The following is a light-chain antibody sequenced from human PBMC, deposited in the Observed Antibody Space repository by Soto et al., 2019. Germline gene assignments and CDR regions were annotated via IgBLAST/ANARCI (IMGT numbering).Light chain of an antibody. J-gene: IGKJ1*01. CDR2: DAS. V-gene: IGKV3-11*01. CDR1: QSIGSY. Sequence: EIVLTQSPATLSLSPGERATLSCRASQSIGSYLAWYQQKPGQAPRLLIYDASNSATGIPARFSGSGSGTDFTLTISSLEPEDFAVYYCQLRNNWPPTWTFGQGTKVESK. CDR3: QLRNNWPPTWT.